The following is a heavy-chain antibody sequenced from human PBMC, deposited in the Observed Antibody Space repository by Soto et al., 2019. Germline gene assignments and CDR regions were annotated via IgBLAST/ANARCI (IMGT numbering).Heavy chain of an antibody. CDR3: ARVGYSSGWLVDY. CDR2: MYYSGST. CDR1: GGSISSYY. J-gene: IGHJ4*02. V-gene: IGHV4-59*01. Sequence: PSETLSLTCTVSGGSISSYYWSWIRQPPGKGLEWIGYMYYSGSTNYNPSLKSRVTISVDTAKNQFSLKLSSVTAADTAVYYCARVGYSSGWLVDYWGQGTLVTVS. D-gene: IGHD6-19*01.